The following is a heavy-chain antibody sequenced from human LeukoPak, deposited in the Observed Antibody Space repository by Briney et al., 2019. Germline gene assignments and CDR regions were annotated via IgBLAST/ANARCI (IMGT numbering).Heavy chain of an antibody. D-gene: IGHD5-18*01. CDR3: AKGYSYGSSVVAFDI. V-gene: IGHV3-23*01. Sequence: GGSLRLSCTVSGFTLSSYEMSWIRQAPGKGLEWVSAISGSGGSTYYADSVKGRFTISRDNSKNTLYLQMNSLRAEDTAVYYCAKGYSYGSSVVAFDIWGQGTMVTVSS. CDR2: ISGSGGST. CDR1: GFTLSSYE. J-gene: IGHJ3*02.